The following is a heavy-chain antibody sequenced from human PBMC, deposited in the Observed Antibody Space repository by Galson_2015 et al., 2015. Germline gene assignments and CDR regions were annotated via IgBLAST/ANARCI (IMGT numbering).Heavy chain of an antibody. D-gene: IGHD4-17*01. J-gene: IGHJ4*02. CDR3: ARGGLVTTVFDY. CDR2: ISYDGSNK. V-gene: IGHV3-30*01. CDR1: GFTFSSYA. Sequence: SLRLSCAASGFTFSSYAMHWVRQAPGKGLEWVAVISYDGSNKYYADSVKGRFTISSDNSKNMLYLQMNSLRAEDTAVYYWARGGLVTTVFDYWGQGTLVTVSS.